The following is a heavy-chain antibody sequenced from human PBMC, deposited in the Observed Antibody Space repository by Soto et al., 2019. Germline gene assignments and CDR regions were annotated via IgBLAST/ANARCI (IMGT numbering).Heavy chain of an antibody. Sequence: QITLKESGPTLVKPTQTLTLTCTFSGFSFSISGVGVGWIRQPPGKALEWLALIYWDDDKHFNPSLKTRLSVTKDTSKNQVVLKMTNMDPVDTATYYCAHSRRSYYDTSGDSFLYYYYGMDVWGQGTTVTVSS. CDR2: IYWDDDK. J-gene: IGHJ6*02. V-gene: IGHV2-5*02. CDR1: GFSFSISGVG. CDR3: AHSRRSYYDTSGDSFLYYYYGMDV. D-gene: IGHD3-22*01.